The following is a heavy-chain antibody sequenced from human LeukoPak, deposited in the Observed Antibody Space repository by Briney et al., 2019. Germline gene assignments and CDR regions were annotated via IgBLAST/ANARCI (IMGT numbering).Heavy chain of an antibody. J-gene: IGHJ5*02. Sequence: TSETLSLTCTVSGGSISSGSYYWSWIRQPAGKGLEWIGRIYTSGSTNYNPSLKSRVTISVDTSKNQFSLKLSSVTAADTAVYYCTCFGSGYFDPWGQGTLVTVSS. CDR1: GGSISSGSYY. CDR2: IYTSGST. D-gene: IGHD3-10*01. V-gene: IGHV4-61*02. CDR3: TCFGSGYFDP.